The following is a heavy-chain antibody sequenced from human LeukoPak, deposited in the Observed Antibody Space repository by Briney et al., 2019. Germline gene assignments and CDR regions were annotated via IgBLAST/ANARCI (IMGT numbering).Heavy chain of an antibody. V-gene: IGHV3-21*01. CDR3: TREKSGNDQNFDY. CDR2: INSISSSM. Sequence: NPGGSLRLSCAASGFTFNIHSMNWVRQAPGKGPEWVSSINSISSSMLYADSVRGRFTISRDNAKNSLFLQMNSLRAEDTAVYYCTREKSGNDQNFDYWGQGTLVTVSS. D-gene: IGHD5-12*01. CDR1: GFTFNIHS. J-gene: IGHJ4*02.